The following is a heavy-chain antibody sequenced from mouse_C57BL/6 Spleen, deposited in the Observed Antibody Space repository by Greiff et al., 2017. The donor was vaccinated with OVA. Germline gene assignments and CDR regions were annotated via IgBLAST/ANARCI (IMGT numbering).Heavy chain of an antibody. D-gene: IGHD1-1*01. CDR1: GYTFTSYW. V-gene: IGHV1-64*01. Sequence: QVQLQQPGAELVKPGASVKLSCKASGYTFTSYWMHWVKQRPGQGLEWIGMIHPNSGSTNYNEKFKSKATLTVDKSSSTAYMQISSLTSEDSAVYYCARYYYYGSSHWYFDVWGTGTTVTVSS. J-gene: IGHJ1*03. CDR3: ARYYYYGSSHWYFDV. CDR2: IHPNSGST.